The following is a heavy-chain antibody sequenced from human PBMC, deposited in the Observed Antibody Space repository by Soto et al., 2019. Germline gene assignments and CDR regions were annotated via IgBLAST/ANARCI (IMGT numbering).Heavy chain of an antibody. V-gene: IGHV4-59*01. D-gene: IGHD1-26*01. CDR2: IYYSGST. Sequence: SETLSLTCTVSGGSISSYYWSWIRQPPGKGLEWIGYIYYSGSTNYNPSLKSRVTISVDTSKNQFSLKLDSVTAADPAVYYCARGRIYSGSYIDYWGQGTLVTVSS. CDR1: GGSISSYY. CDR3: ARGRIYSGSYIDY. J-gene: IGHJ4*02.